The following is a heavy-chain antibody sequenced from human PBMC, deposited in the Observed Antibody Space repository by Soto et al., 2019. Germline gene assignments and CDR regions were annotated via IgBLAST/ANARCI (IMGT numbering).Heavy chain of an antibody. CDR1: GLTFYSYV. CDR2: ISSSGDSS. J-gene: IGHJ5*02. D-gene: IGHD2-2*01. Sequence: EVELLESGGGLVQPGGSLRLSCAASGLTFYSYVMSWVRQAPGKGLEWVSAISSSGDSSYYADPVKGRFTISRDSSKNLLFLQMNSLRAEDTAIYYCAREFCSNTSCYAGRPVDLWGQGTLVTVSS. CDR3: AREFCSNTSCYAGRPVDL. V-gene: IGHV3-23*01.